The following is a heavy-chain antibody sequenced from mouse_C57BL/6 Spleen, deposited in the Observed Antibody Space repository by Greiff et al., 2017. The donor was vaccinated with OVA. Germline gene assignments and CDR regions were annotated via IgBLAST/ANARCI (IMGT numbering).Heavy chain of an antibody. CDR3: YYYGSSFYFDY. CDR1: GYTFTDYY. V-gene: IGHV1-26*01. Sequence: EVQLQQSGPELVKPGASVKISCKASGYTFTDYYMNWVKQSHGKSLEWIGDINPNNGGTSYNQKFKGKATLTVDKSSSTAYMELRSLTSEDSAVYYCYYYGSSFYFDYWGQGTTLTVSS. D-gene: IGHD1-1*01. CDR2: INPNNGGT. J-gene: IGHJ2*01.